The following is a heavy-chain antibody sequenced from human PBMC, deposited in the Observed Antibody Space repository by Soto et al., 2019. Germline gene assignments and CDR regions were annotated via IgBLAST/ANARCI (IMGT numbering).Heavy chain of an antibody. V-gene: IGHV1-45*02. D-gene: IGHD3-10*01. CDR2: ITGLNGDT. Sequence: QMPLVQSGAEVKKTGSSVKVSCTASGYTFTYRYLHWVRQAPGQALEWMGWITGLNGDTNFAQKFLGRVTITRDRSMTTASMELSSLTSDDTGIYYCATPGAYGGPSYGMDVWGQGTSVTVSS. CDR1: GYTFTYRY. J-gene: IGHJ6*02. CDR3: ATPGAYGGPSYGMDV.